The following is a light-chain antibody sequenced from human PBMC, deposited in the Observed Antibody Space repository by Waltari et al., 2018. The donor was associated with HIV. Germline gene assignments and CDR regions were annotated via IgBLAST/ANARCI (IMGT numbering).Light chain of an antibody. J-gene: IGKJ4*01. V-gene: IGKV1-9*01. CDR2: DAS. CDR3: QQLKSYPHT. Sequence: DIQLPQSPSFLSASVGDGLPITCRASQGISSSLAWYQQKPGKAPNLLIFDASTLQVGVPSRFSGSGSGTEFTLTVDSLQPEDFATYYCQQLKSYPHTFGGGTRVEI. CDR1: QGISSS.